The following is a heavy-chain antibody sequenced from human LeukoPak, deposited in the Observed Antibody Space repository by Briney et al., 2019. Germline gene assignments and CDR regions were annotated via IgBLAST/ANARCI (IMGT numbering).Heavy chain of an antibody. Sequence: AGGSLRLSCAASGFTVSSNYMSWVRQAPGKGLEWVSVIYSRDRTYYADSVKGRFTISRDNSKNTLYLQMNSLRAEDTAVYYCAKTALAVAGIVPVESELDYWGQGTLVTVSS. V-gene: IGHV3-66*01. CDR2: IYSRDRT. CDR3: AKTALAVAGIVPVESELDY. J-gene: IGHJ4*02. CDR1: GFTVSSNY. D-gene: IGHD6-19*01.